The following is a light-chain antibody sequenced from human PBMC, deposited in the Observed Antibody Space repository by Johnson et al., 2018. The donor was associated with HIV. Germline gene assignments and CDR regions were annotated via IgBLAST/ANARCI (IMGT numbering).Light chain of an antibody. V-gene: IGLV1-51*01. CDR1: SSNIGKNS. J-gene: IGLJ1*01. CDR3: ATWDSSLSAYV. Sequence: QSVLTQPPSVSAAPGQKVTIPCSGSSSNIGKNSVSWYQQLPGTAPKLLIFDNNKRPSGIPDRFSGSKSGTSATLGITGLQTGDEADYCCATWDSSLSAYVFGTGTKVTVL. CDR2: DNN.